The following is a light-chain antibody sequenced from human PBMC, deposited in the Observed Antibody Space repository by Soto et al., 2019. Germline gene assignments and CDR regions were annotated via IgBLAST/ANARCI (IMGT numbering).Light chain of an antibody. V-gene: IGKV3-20*01. J-gene: IGKJ4*01. CDR3: QQFSSYPLT. CDR1: QTVRNNY. CDR2: GAS. Sequence: EFVLTQSPGTLSLSPGERATLSCRASQTVRNNYLAWYQQKPGQAPRLLIFGASKRATGIPDRFSGGGSGTDFTLTISRLEPEDFAVYYCQQFSSYPLTFGGGTKVDIK.